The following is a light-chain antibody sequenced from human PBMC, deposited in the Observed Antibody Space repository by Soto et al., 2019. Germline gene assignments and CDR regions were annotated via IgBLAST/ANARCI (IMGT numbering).Light chain of an antibody. CDR1: SGSVSTSNY. J-gene: IGLJ3*02. Sequence: QTLVTQGPWFSVSPGGTVTLTCGLSSGSVSTSNYPSWYQQTPGQAPRTLIYSTNTRSSGVPDRFSGSILGNKAALTITGAQADDESDYYCVLYMGSGISVFGGGTKLTVL. V-gene: IGLV8-61*01. CDR3: VLYMGSGISV. CDR2: STN.